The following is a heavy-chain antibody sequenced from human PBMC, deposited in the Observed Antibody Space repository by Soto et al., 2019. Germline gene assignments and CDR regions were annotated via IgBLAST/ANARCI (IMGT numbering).Heavy chain of an antibody. J-gene: IGHJ4*02. CDR2: ISGSGGTI. Sequence: EVQLVESGGGLIQPGGYLRLSCAASGVTFTSYNMNWVRQAPGKGLEWVSYISGSGGTIYYADSVKGRLTLSRDNATNSLYLQMNNLIAEDTSVYYCARGKDAIKSPWFDYWGQGTLVTVSS. CDR3: ARGKDAIKSPWFDY. CDR1: GVTFTSYN. V-gene: IGHV3-48*01. D-gene: IGHD2-2*01.